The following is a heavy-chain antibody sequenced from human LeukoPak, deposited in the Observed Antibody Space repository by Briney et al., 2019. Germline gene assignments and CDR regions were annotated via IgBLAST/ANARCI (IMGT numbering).Heavy chain of an antibody. V-gene: IGHV1-3*01. CDR2: INAGNGNT. Sequence: ASVKVSRKASGYTFTSYAMHWVRQAPGQRLEWMGWINAGNGNTKYSQKFQGRVTITRDTSASTAYMELSSLRSEDTAVYYCARGMLDGVPVLLWFGEFDDAFDIWGQGTMVTVSS. CDR3: ARGMLDGVPVLLWFGEFDDAFDI. CDR1: GYTFTSYA. J-gene: IGHJ3*02. D-gene: IGHD3-10*01.